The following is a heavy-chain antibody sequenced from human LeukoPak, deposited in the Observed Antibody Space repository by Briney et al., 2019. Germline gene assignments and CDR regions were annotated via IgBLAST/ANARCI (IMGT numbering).Heavy chain of an antibody. CDR1: GFTFSSYA. D-gene: IGHD2-2*02. Sequence: PGGSLRLSCAASGFTFSSYAMHWVRQAPGKGLEWVAVISYDGSNKYYADSVKGRFTISRDNSKNTLYLQMNSLRAEDTAVYYCARDLWVVCSSTSCHITANYYYYYGMDVWGQGTTVTVSS. CDR2: ISYDGSNK. J-gene: IGHJ6*02. V-gene: IGHV3-30-3*01. CDR3: ARDLWVVCSSTSCHITANYYYYYGMDV.